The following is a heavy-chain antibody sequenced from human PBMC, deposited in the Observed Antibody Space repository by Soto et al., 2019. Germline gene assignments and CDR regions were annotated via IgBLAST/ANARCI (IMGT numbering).Heavy chain of an antibody. CDR1: GGSFSGYD. D-gene: IGHD6-13*01. CDR3: ARLEGGGGRTWSFDS. J-gene: IGHJ4*02. CDR2: INLSGST. V-gene: IGHV4-34*01. Sequence: QVRLDQWGARLLKPSETLSLTCAVYGGSFSGYDWSWIRQPPGKGLEWIGGINLSGSTNYNPSLKSRVTMSEDTSKNQFSLSLRSVTAADTAMYYCARLEGGGGRTWSFDSWGQGMLVIVSS.